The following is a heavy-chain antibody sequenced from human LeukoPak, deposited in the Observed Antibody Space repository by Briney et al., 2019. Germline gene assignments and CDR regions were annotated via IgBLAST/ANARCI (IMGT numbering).Heavy chain of an antibody. Sequence: SETLSLTCTVSGGSISSSSYYWGWIRQPPGKGLEWIGSIYYSGSTYYNPSLKSRVTMSMDTSKKQFSLEMTSVTAADTAVYYCATADTALDYFFDFWGPGTLVTVSS. D-gene: IGHD5-18*01. CDR2: IYYSGST. CDR1: GGSISSSSYY. CDR3: ATADTALDYFFDF. V-gene: IGHV4-39*07. J-gene: IGHJ4*02.